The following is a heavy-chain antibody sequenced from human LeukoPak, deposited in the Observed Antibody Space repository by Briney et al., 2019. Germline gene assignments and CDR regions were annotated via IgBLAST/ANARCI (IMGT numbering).Heavy chain of an antibody. D-gene: IGHD3-22*01. CDR2: IYYSGST. Sequence: WVRQPPGKGLEWIGSIYYSGSTYYNPSLKSRVTISVDTSKNQFSLKLSSVTAADTAVYYCATLYYYDTDYWGQGILVTVSS. V-gene: IGHV4-39*07. J-gene: IGHJ4*02. CDR3: ATLYYYDTDY.